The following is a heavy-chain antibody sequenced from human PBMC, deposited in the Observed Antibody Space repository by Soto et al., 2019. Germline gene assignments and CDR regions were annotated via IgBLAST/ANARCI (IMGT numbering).Heavy chain of an antibody. CDR1: GFTFSSYA. D-gene: IGHD6-19*01. Sequence: GGSLRLSCAASGFTFSSYAMHWVRQAPGKGLEWVAVISYDGSNKYYADSVKGRFTISRDNSKNTLYLQMNSLRAEDTAVYYCARGAGTDSFYYYYGMDVWGQGTTVTVSS. V-gene: IGHV3-30-3*01. J-gene: IGHJ6*02. CDR2: ISYDGSNK. CDR3: ARGAGTDSFYYYYGMDV.